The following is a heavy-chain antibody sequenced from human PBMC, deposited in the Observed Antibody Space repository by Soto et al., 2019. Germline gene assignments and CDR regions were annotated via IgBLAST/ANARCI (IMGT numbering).Heavy chain of an antibody. CDR2: IDPSDSYT. D-gene: IGHD6-13*01. J-gene: IGHJ4*02. CDR3: ASQGVAAAGNDY. Sequence: RESLKISCKGSGYSFTSYWISWVRQMPGKGLEWMGRIDPSDSYTNYSPSFQGHVTISADKSISTAYLQWSSLKASDTAMYYCASQGVAAAGNDYWGQGTLVTVSS. CDR1: GYSFTSYW. V-gene: IGHV5-10-1*01.